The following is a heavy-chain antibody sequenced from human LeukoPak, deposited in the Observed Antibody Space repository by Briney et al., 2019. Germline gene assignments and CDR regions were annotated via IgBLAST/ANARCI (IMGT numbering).Heavy chain of an antibody. Sequence: SVKVTCKASGGTFSSYAISWVRQAPGQGLEWMGRIIPIFGIANYAQKFQGRVTITADKSTSTAYMELSSLRSEDTAVYYCARVSTQAPKDITIFGVVTYTHLDYGMDVWGQGTTVTVSS. CDR1: GGTFSSYA. CDR3: ARVSTQAPKDITIFGVVTYTHLDYGMDV. J-gene: IGHJ6*02. D-gene: IGHD3-3*01. V-gene: IGHV1-69*04. CDR2: IIPIFGIA.